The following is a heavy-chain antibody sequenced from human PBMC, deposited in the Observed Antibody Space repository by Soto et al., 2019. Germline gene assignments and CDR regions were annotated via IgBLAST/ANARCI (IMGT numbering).Heavy chain of an antibody. V-gene: IGHV3-30-3*01. CDR3: ARSPMVRGVFDY. CDR1: GFTFSSYA. J-gene: IGHJ4*02. CDR2: ISYDGSNK. Sequence: GGSLRLSCAASGFTFSSYAMHWVRQAPGKGLEWVAVISYDGSNKYYADSVKGRFTISRDNSKNTLYLQMNSLRAEDTAVYYCARSPMVRGVFDYWGQGTLVTVSS. D-gene: IGHD3-10*01.